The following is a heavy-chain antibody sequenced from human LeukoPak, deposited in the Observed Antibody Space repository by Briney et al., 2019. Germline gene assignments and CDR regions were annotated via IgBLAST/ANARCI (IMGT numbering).Heavy chain of an antibody. CDR3: AKDLQTWPRFPDY. J-gene: IGHJ4*02. D-gene: IGHD5-12*01. CDR1: GFTFSDYA. Sequence: GVLRLSCGASGFTFSDYAMSWVRQAPGKGLEWVSGINDNGSTRFYAASVKGRFTSSRDNPKNTLYLQMIGLRVEDTAVYYCAKDLQTWPRFPDYWGRGTLVTVSS. V-gene: IGHV3-23*01. CDR2: INDNGSTR.